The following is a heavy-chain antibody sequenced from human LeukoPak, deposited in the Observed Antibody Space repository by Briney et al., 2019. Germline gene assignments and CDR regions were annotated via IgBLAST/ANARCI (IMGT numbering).Heavy chain of an antibody. Sequence: PSETLSLTCTVSGGSISSGSYYWCWIRQPAGKGLEWIGRIYTSGSTNYNPSLKSRVTISVDTSKNQFSLKLSSVTAADTAVYYCARGIVTIFGVVMGAFDIWGQGTMVTVSS. J-gene: IGHJ3*02. V-gene: IGHV4-61*02. D-gene: IGHD3-3*01. CDR2: IYTSGST. CDR1: GGSISSGSYY. CDR3: ARGIVTIFGVVMGAFDI.